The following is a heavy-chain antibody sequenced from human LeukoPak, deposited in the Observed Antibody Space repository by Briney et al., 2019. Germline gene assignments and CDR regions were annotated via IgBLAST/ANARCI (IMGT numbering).Heavy chain of an antibody. CDR3: AKMYYYDTSGYFTSYYFDY. J-gene: IGHJ4*02. CDR2: IFPGDSDT. V-gene: IGHV5-51*01. CDR1: GYSFPNYW. D-gene: IGHD3-22*01. Sequence: GESLNISCKGSGYSFPNYWIGWVRQMPGKGLEWMGIIFPGDSDTRYSPSFQGQVTISADNSTGTAYLQWSSLKASDTAMYYCAKMYYYDTSGYFTSYYFDYWGQGTLVTVSS.